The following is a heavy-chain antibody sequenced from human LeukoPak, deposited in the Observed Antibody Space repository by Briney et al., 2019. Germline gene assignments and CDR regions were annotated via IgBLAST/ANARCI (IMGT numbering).Heavy chain of an antibody. CDR1: GNRFTNYW. J-gene: IGHJ4*02. CDR2: IDASDSYT. D-gene: IGHD4-23*01. CDR3: ARPLNGGYTPLDY. Sequence: GESLKISCNGSGNRFTNYWIRWVRQESGQGGEWMGRIDASDSYTDYSPSFQGHVTISADKSVYAAYLQWSSLKASDTAMYYCARPLNGGYTPLDYWGQGTLVTVSS. V-gene: IGHV5-10-1*01.